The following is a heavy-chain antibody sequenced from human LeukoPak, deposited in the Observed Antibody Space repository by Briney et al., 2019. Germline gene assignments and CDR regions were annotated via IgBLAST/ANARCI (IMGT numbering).Heavy chain of an antibody. J-gene: IGHJ5*02. V-gene: IGHV4-31*03. D-gene: IGHD3-10*01. Sequence: PSGTLSLTCKLSVGSISSGNYYWRWIRQHPGKGLEWIGYIHHSGSTYYNPSLKSRVIISVDTSKNQFSLKLNSVTAADTAVYYCASYGSGSYRFDPWGQGTLVTVSS. CDR2: IHHSGST. CDR1: VGSISSGNYY. CDR3: ASYGSGSYRFDP.